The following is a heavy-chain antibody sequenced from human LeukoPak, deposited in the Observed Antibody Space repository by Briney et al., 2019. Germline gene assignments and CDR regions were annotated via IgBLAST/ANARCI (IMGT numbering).Heavy chain of an antibody. Sequence: GGALRLSCAPSGFTLSRNLMSWVRQAPGKRPEWVANIKEDVSEKHYVDSVKGRFTISKENAQNSLYLQINSLRVEDTPAYYSEREGRLSPYWGQGTVVTVCS. J-gene: IGHJ4*02. V-gene: IGHV3-7*05. CDR3: EREGRLSPY. CDR1: GFTLSRNL. CDR2: IKEDVSEK.